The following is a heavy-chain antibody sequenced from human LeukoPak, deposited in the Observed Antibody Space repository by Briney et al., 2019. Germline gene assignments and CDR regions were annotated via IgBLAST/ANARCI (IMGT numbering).Heavy chain of an antibody. Sequence: GGSLLLSCAASGFTFSSYAMSWVRQAPGKGLEWVSAISGSGGSTYYADSVKGRFTISRDNSKNTLYLQMNSLRAEDTAVYYCANQDIVVVPAADKYYFDYWGQGTLVTVS. CDR3: ANQDIVVVPAADKYYFDY. J-gene: IGHJ4*02. CDR1: GFTFSSYA. D-gene: IGHD2-2*01. V-gene: IGHV3-23*01. CDR2: ISGSGGST.